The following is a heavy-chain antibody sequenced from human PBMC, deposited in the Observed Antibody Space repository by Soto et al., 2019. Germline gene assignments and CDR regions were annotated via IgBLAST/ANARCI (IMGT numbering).Heavy chain of an antibody. D-gene: IGHD3-22*01. V-gene: IGHV3-30-3*01. CDR2: ISYDGSNK. CDR1: GFTFSSYA. Sequence: PGGSLRLSCAASGFTFSSYAMHWVRQAPGKGLEWVAVISYDGSNKYYADSVKGRFTISRDNSKNTLYLQMNSLRAEDTAAYYCARDLDSSYYDSSGYYPGPLDYWGQGTLVTVSS. CDR3: ARDLDSSYYDSSGYYPGPLDY. J-gene: IGHJ4*02.